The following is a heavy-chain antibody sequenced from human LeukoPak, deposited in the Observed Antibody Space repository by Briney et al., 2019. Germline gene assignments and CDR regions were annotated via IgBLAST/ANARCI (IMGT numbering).Heavy chain of an antibody. Sequence: GGSLRLSCAASGLTFSSYAMHWVRQAPGKGPEWVAVISYDGSNKYYADSVKGRFTISRDNSKNTLYLQMNSLRAEDTAVYYCAGLTMVRGVGLNWFDPWGQGTLVTVSS. D-gene: IGHD3-10*01. CDR1: GLTFSSYA. J-gene: IGHJ5*02. CDR2: ISYDGSNK. V-gene: IGHV3-30*04. CDR3: AGLTMVRGVGLNWFDP.